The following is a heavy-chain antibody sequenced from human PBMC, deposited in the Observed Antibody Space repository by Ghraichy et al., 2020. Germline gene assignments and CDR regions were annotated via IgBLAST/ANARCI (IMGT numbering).Heavy chain of an antibody. CDR2: IHYSGST. V-gene: IGHV4-38-2*02. J-gene: IGHJ6*02. Sequence: SQTLSLTCTVSGYSISSGYYWGWIRQSPGKGLEWIGSIHYSGSTYNNPSLKSRVIISVDTSKNQFFLKVSSVTAADTAVYHCARDRSRYTWSYYYYYGIDVWGQGTTVTVSS. D-gene: IGHD1-26*01. CDR3: ARDRSRYTWSYYYYYGIDV. CDR1: GYSISSGYY.